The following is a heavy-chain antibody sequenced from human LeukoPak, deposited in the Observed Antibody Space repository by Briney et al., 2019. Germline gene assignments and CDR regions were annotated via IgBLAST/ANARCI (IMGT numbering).Heavy chain of an antibody. V-gene: IGHV3-21*01. CDR3: ARAAAPSDIVVVVAPDATLGAYWFDP. Sequence: GGSLRLSCAASGFTFSSYSMNWVRQAPGKGLEWVSSISSSSYIYYADSVKGRFTISRDNAKNSLYLQMNSLRAEDTAVYYCARAAAPSDIVVVVAPDATLGAYWFDPWGQGTLVTVSS. D-gene: IGHD2-15*01. J-gene: IGHJ5*02. CDR1: GFTFSSYS. CDR2: ISSSSYI.